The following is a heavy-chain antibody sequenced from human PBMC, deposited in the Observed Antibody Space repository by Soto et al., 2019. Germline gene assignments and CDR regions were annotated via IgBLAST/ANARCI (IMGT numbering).Heavy chain of an antibody. D-gene: IGHD2-21*02. V-gene: IGHV4-61*01. CDR2: VYYSGST. CDR1: GDSVSSCTYF. CDR3: ARDAGDERSFDS. Sequence: SETLSLTCTVSGDSVSSCTYFWRWIRQPPGKGLEWIGYVYYSGSTNYNPTLKSRLTMSVDTSKNQFSLKLSSVTAADTAVYYCARDAGDERSFDSWGPGTLVTVS. J-gene: IGHJ4*02.